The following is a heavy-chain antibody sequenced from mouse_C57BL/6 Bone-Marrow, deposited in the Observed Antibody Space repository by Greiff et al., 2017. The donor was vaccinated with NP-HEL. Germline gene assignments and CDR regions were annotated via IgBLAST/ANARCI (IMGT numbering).Heavy chain of an antibody. V-gene: IGHV1-81*01. CDR3: AREMDYYGSSLYYYAMDY. J-gene: IGHJ4*01. D-gene: IGHD1-1*01. Sequence: QVQLQQSGAELARPGASVKLSCKASGYTFTSYGISWVKQRTGQGLEWIGEIYPRSGNTYYNEKFKGKATLTADKSTSTAYMELRSLTSEDSAVYFYAREMDYYGSSLYYYAMDYWGQGTSVTVSS. CDR1: GYTFTSYG. CDR2: IYPRSGNT.